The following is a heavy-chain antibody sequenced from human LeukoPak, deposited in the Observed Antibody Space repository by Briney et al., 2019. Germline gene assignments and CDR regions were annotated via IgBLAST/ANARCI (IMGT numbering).Heavy chain of an antibody. CDR2: NYYSGST. Sequence: PSETLSLTCTLCGGSIRSYYWSWIRQPPGKGLEWIGYNYYSGSTNYNPSLKSRVTISVDTSKNQFSLKLSSVTAADTAVYYCAREGGVTATSDAFDIWGQGTMVTVSS. D-gene: IGHD2-21*02. CDR1: GGSIRSYY. J-gene: IGHJ3*02. CDR3: AREGGVTATSDAFDI. V-gene: IGHV4-59*01.